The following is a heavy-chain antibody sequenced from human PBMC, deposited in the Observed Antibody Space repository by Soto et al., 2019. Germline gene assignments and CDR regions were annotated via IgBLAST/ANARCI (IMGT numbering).Heavy chain of an antibody. Sequence: SERLSLTCTVACDSISSGGYYWSWIRPKPGKGLGWIGYIYSNGYTYYNPSLESRVTISVDTSNNQFSLKLTSVTAADTAVYFCARAPPGFYGAFYGMDVWGQGTTVT. D-gene: IGHD3-3*01. CDR2: IYSNGYT. V-gene: IGHV4-31*03. CDR1: CDSISSGGYY. J-gene: IGHJ6*02. CDR3: ARAPPGFYGAFYGMDV.